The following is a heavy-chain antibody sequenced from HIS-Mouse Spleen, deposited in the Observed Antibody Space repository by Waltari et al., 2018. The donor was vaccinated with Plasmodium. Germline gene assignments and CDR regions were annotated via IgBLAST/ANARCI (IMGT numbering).Heavy chain of an antibody. CDR1: GFTFDDYA. CDR3: AKARGSSSAFDI. D-gene: IGHD6-6*01. Sequence: EVQLVESGGGLVQPGRSLRLSCAASGFTFDDYAMHWVRQAPGKGLEWVSGISLNSVSIGYADSVKGRFTISRDNAKNSLYLQMNSLRAEDTALYYCAKARGSSSAFDIWGQGTMVTVSS. V-gene: IGHV3-9*01. CDR2: ISLNSVSI. J-gene: IGHJ3*02.